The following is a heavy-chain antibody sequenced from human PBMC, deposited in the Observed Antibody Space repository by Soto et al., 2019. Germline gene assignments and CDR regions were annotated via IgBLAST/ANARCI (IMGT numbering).Heavy chain of an antibody. Sequence: QVQLQESGPGLVKPSQTLSLSCTVSGGSIRNGGYYWNWIRQLPGKGLEWIGYIDDRGNTYYNPSLKSRVCISVDKSKNQFSRNLSAVTAADTAVYYCARAWSPDYSGYDWAARYYSSRDVWGRGTTVTVSS. CDR2: IDDRGNT. D-gene: IGHD5-12*01. V-gene: IGHV4-31*03. J-gene: IGHJ6*02. CDR1: GGSIRNGGYY. CDR3: ARAWSPDYSGYDWAARYYSSRDV.